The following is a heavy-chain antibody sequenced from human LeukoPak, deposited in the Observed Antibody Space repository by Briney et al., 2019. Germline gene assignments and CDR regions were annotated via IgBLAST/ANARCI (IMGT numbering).Heavy chain of an antibody. CDR1: GYTFTGYY. D-gene: IGHD4-17*01. J-gene: IGHJ4*02. CDR3: ARPRATATTCLFY. V-gene: IGHV1-2*02. Sequence: ASVKVSCKTSGYTFTGYYLHWVRQAPGQGFEWMGWINSNTGGTNYAQKFQGRVTMTRDTSISTVYMELSGLTFDDTAVYYCARPRATATTCLFYWGQGTLVTVSS. CDR2: INSNTGGT.